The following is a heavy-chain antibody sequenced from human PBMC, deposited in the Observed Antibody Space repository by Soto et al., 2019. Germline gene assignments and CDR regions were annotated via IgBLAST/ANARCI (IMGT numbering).Heavy chain of an antibody. V-gene: IGHV1-18*01. CDR1: GYAFTSYG. Sequence: QVQLVQSGAEVKKPGASVKVSCKASGYAFTSYGISWVRQAPGQGLEWMGWISGYNGNTDYAQKLQGRVTMTTDTSTSTAYMELRSLRSDDTAVYYCARDVYCSGGGCYSISNYYGMDGWGQGTTVTVSS. J-gene: IGHJ6*02. CDR2: ISGYNGNT. CDR3: ARDVYCSGGGCYSISNYYGMDG. D-gene: IGHD2-15*01.